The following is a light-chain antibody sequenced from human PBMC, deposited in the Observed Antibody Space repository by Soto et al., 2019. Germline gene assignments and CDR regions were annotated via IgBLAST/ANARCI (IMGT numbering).Light chain of an antibody. Sequence: QSVLTQPPSASGTPGQRVTISCSGSSSNIRSNTVNWYQQLPGTAPKLLFYSNNQRPSGVPDRFAGSKSGTSASLAISGLQSEDEADYYCAAWDDSLNALVFGGGTKLTVL. CDR2: SNN. CDR3: AAWDDSLNALV. J-gene: IGLJ2*01. V-gene: IGLV1-44*01. CDR1: SSNIRSNT.